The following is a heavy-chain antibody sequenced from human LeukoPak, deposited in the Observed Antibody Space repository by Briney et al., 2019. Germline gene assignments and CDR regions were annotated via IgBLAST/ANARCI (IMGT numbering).Heavy chain of an antibody. CDR1: GFTFSSYW. V-gene: IGHV3-7*01. CDR2: IKQDGSEK. Sequence: GGSLRLSCAASGFTFSSYWMSWVRQAPGKGLKWVANIKQDGSEKYYVDSVEGRFTISRDNATNSLYLQINSLRAEDTAVYYCARAKGVTDYWGQGTLVTVSS. D-gene: IGHD2-21*02. CDR3: ARAKGVTDY. J-gene: IGHJ4*02.